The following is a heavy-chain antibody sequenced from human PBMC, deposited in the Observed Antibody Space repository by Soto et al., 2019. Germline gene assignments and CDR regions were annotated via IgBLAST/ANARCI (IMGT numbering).Heavy chain of an antibody. V-gene: IGHV5-10-1*01. CDR1: GCRFAGYW. CDR2: IDPSDSQT. CDR3: ARQIYDSYTSPHFQYSVNS. Sequence: GESLKVSCNGSGCRFAGYWKSWVRQKPGKGLEWMGRIDPSDSQTYYSPSFRGHVTISATKSITTVFLQWSSLRASDTAMYYRARQIYDSYTSPHFQYSVNSWGQAIPVTV. D-gene: IGHD3-16*01. J-gene: IGHJ1*01.